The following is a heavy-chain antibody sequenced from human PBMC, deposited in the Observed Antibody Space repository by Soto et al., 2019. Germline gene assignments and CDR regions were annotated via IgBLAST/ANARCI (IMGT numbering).Heavy chain of an antibody. CDR2: IYYSGST. J-gene: IGHJ5*02. V-gene: IGHV4-59*01. CDR3: ARAGIAAAVRGFDP. CDR1: GGSISSYY. Sequence: SETLSLTCTVSGGSISSYYWSWIRQPPGKGLEWIGYIYYSGSTNYNPSLKSRVTISVDTSKNQFSLKLSSVTAADTAVYYCARAGIAAAVRGFDPWGQGTLVTVSS. D-gene: IGHD6-13*01.